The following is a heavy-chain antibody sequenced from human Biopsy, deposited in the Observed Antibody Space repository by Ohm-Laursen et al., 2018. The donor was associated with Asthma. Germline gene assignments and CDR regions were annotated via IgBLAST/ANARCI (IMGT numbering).Heavy chain of an antibody. Sequence: ESLRISCNASGYTFSDSWIGWVRQMPGKGLEWMGIIFAANSETKYSPSFQGQATISADMSISTAFLQWSSLKASDTAIYYCARFIDGTFFVDYWGQGTLVTVSS. J-gene: IGHJ4*02. CDR2: IFAANSET. D-gene: IGHD1-7*01. CDR3: ARFIDGTFFVDY. V-gene: IGHV5-51*01. CDR1: GYTFSDSW.